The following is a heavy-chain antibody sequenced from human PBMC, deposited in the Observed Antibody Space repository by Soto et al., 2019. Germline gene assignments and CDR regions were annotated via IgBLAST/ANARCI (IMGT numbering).Heavy chain of an antibody. J-gene: IGHJ6*03. CDR2: ISSNGGST. CDR1: GFTFSSYA. V-gene: IGHV3-64*01. D-gene: IGHD4-17*01. CDR3: ARARDDYGDYSYYYYYMDV. Sequence: GGSLRLSCAASGFTFSSYAMHWVRQAPGKGLEYVSAISSNGGSTYYANSVKGRFTISRDNSKNTLYLQMGSLRAEDMAVYYCARARDDYGDYSYYYYYMDVWGKGTTVTVSS.